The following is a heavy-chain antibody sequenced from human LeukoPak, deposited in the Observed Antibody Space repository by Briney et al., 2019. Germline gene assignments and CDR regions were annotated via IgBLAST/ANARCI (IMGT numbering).Heavy chain of an antibody. Sequence: GASVKVCCKASGGTFSSYAISWARQAPGQGLEWMGRIIPIFGIANYAQKFQGRVTITADKSTSTAYMELSSLRSEDTAVYYCARDLIGGIVGATDDAFDIWGQGTMVTVSS. V-gene: IGHV1-69*04. CDR2: IIPIFGIA. J-gene: IGHJ3*02. CDR1: GGTFSSYA. CDR3: ARDLIGGIVGATDDAFDI. D-gene: IGHD1-26*01.